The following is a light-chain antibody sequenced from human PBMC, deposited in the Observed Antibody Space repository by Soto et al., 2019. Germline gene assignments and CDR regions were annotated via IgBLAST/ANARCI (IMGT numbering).Light chain of an antibody. CDR1: QSISSY. CDR2: AAS. J-gene: IGKJ1*01. CDR3: QQSYSTPPWT. Sequence: DIQMTQSPPTLSASVGDRVTITCRASQSISSYLNWYQQKPGKAPKLLIYAASSLQSGVPSRFSGSGSGTDFTLTISSLQPEDFATFYCQQSYSTPPWTLGQGTKV. V-gene: IGKV1-39*01.